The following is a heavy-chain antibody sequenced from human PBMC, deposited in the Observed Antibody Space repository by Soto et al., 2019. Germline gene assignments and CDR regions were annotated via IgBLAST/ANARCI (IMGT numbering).Heavy chain of an antibody. CDR1: GFTFSSYE. CDR3: AREGGGDSSGYYNDAFDI. D-gene: IGHD3-22*01. Sequence: ESGGGLVQPGGSLRLSCAASGFTFSSYEMNWVRQAPGKGLEWVSYISSSGSTIYDADSVKGRFTISRDNAKNSLYLQMNSLRAEDTAVYYCAREGGGDSSGYYNDAFDIWGQGTMVTVSS. J-gene: IGHJ3*02. V-gene: IGHV3-48*03. CDR2: ISSSGSTI.